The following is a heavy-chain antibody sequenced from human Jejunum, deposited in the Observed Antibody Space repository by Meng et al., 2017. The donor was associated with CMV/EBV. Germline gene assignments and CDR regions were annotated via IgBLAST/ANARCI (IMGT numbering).Heavy chain of an antibody. CDR1: GFPFSSYW. CDR3: ARKSCDGDCEFDY. CDR2: ISSDGRIT. J-gene: IGHJ4*02. Sequence: SGFPFSSYWMHWVRQAPGKGLVWVSRISSDGRITSYADSVKGRFTISRDNAKNTLYLQMSSLRAEDTAVYYCARKSCDGDCEFDYWGQGTLVTVSS. D-gene: IGHD2-21*01. V-gene: IGHV3-74*01.